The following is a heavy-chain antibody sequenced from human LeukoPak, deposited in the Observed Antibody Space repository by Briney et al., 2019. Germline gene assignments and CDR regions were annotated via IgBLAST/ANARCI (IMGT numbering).Heavy chain of an antibody. J-gene: IGHJ4*02. V-gene: IGHV4-31*03. CDR1: GGSISGGGYY. Sequence: KTSETLSLTCTVSGGSISGGGYYWSWIRQHPGKGLEWIGYIYYSGSTYYNPSLKSRVTISVDTSKKQFSLKLSSVTAADTAVYYCARARGYSGYEMDYWGQGTLVTVSS. CDR3: ARARGYSGYEMDY. D-gene: IGHD5-12*01. CDR2: IYYSGST.